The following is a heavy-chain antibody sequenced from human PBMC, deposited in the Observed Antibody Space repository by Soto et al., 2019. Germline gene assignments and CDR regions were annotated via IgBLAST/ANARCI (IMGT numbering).Heavy chain of an antibody. J-gene: IGHJ4*02. D-gene: IGHD1-26*01. V-gene: IGHV3-53*02. Sequence: EVQLVETGGGLIQPGGSLRLSCAASGFTVSSNYMSWVRQAPGKGLEWVSDIYSGGSTYYADSVKGRLTISRDNSKNTLYLQMNSLRAEDTAVYYCARDSGRLLSFDYWGQGTLVTVSS. CDR3: ARDSGRLLSFDY. CDR2: IYSGGST. CDR1: GFTVSSNY.